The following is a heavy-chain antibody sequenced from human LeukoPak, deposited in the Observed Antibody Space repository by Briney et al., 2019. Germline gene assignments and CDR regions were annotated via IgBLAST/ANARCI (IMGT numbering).Heavy chain of an antibody. CDR1: GGSISSYY. D-gene: IGHD3-22*01. Sequence: PSETLSLTCTVSGGSISSYYWSWIRQPPGKGLEWIGYIYYSGSTNYNPSLKSRVTISVDTSKNQFSLKLSSVTAADTAVYYCARTYYYDNSGPYCFDYWGQGTLVTVSS. J-gene: IGHJ4*02. CDR3: ARTYYYDNSGPYCFDY. CDR2: IYYSGST. V-gene: IGHV4-59*12.